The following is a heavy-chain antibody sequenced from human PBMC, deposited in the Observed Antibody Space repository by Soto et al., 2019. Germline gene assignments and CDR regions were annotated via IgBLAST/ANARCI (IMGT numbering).Heavy chain of an antibody. CDR1: GGSISSSSYY. CDR3: ARHVVDSSGWSPDRFDP. Sequence: QLQLQESGPGLVKPSETLSLTCTVSGGSISSSSYYWGWIRQPPGKGLEWIGSIYYSGSTYYNPSLKSRVTISVDTSKNQFSLKLSSVTAADTAVYYCARHVVDSSGWSPDRFDPWGQGTLVTVSS. CDR2: IYYSGST. D-gene: IGHD6-19*01. J-gene: IGHJ5*02. V-gene: IGHV4-39*01.